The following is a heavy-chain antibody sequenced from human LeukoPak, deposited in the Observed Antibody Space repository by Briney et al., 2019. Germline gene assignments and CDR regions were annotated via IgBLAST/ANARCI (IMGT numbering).Heavy chain of an antibody. CDR1: GFTFSSYA. J-gene: IGHJ5*02. Sequence: GGSLRLSCAASGFTFSSYAMSWVRQAPGKGPEWVSAISGSGGSTYYADSVKGRFTISRDNSKNTLYLQMNSLRAEDTAVYYCAKDHRVWFGEFHNWFDPWGQGTLVTVSS. V-gene: IGHV3-23*01. CDR2: ISGSGGST. CDR3: AKDHRVWFGEFHNWFDP. D-gene: IGHD3-10*01.